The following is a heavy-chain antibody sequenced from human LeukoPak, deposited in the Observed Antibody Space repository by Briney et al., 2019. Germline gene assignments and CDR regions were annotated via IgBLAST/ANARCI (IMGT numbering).Heavy chain of an antibody. CDR2: IHISGTT. J-gene: IGHJ3*01. V-gene: IGHV4-4*07. D-gene: IGHD3-3*01. Sequence: PSGTLSLTCTVSGGSIRHYYWTWIRQFAGKRLEWIGRIHISGTTNYNPSLKSRVTMSVDTSKNNFFLNLTSVTAADTAVYYCARAAELYDFWGGNGPFDLWGQGKMVTVSS. CDR1: GGSIRHYY. CDR3: ARAAELYDFWGGNGPFDL.